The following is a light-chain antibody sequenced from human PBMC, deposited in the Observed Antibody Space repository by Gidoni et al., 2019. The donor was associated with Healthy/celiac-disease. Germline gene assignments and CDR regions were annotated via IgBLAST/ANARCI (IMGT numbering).Light chain of an antibody. CDR2: WAS. Sequence: RATINCKSSQSVLYSSNNKNYLAWYQQKPGQPPKLLIYWASTRESGVSDRFSGSGSGTDFTLTISSLQAEDVAVYYCQQYYSTPYTFXQXTKLEIK. V-gene: IGKV4-1*01. CDR3: QQYYSTPYT. CDR1: QSVLYSSNNKNY. J-gene: IGKJ2*01.